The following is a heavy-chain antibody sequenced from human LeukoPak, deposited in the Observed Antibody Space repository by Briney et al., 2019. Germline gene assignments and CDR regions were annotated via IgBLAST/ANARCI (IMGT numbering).Heavy chain of an antibody. CDR1: GGSISSGDYY. J-gene: IGHJ3*02. CDR3: ARTLELPHVFDI. CDR2: IYYSGST. Sequence: SETLSLTCTVSGGSISSGDYYWSWIRQPPGKGLEWIGYIYYSGSTYYNPSLKSRVTISVDTSKNQFSLKLSSVTAADTAVYYCARTLELPHVFDIWVQGTMVTVSS. D-gene: IGHD2-15*01. V-gene: IGHV4-30-4*01.